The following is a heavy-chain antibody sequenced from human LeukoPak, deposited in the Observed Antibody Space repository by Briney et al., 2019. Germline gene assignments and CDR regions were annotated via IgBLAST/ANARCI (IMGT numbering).Heavy chain of an antibody. Sequence: GGSLRLSCAASGFTFSSYSMNWVRQAPGKGLEWVSYISSSSSTIYYADSVKGRFTISRDNAKNSLYLQMNSLRAEDTAVYYCASSLIAVDAFDIWGQGTMVTVSS. D-gene: IGHD6-19*01. CDR2: ISSSSSTI. CDR1: GFTFSSYS. V-gene: IGHV3-48*04. J-gene: IGHJ3*02. CDR3: ASSLIAVDAFDI.